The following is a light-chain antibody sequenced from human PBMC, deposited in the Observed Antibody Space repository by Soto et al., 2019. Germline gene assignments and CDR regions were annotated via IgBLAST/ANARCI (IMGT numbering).Light chain of an antibody. CDR2: GAS. Sequence: ETVMTQSPATLSVSPGERATLSCRASQSVNSNLAWYQQKLGQAPRVLIFGASTRATGIPARFSGSGSGTEFSLTVSRLEPEDFAVYYCQQYGSSGTFGQGTKVDIK. J-gene: IGKJ1*01. V-gene: IGKV3-15*01. CDR3: QQYGSSGT. CDR1: QSVNSN.